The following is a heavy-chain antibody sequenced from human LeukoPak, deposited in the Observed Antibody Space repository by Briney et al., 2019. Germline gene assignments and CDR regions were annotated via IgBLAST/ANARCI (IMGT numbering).Heavy chain of an antibody. D-gene: IGHD6-13*01. J-gene: IGHJ4*02. CDR3: ARMGSSRDKHYDY. Sequence: PGGSLRLSCAASGFTFSSYWMSWVRQAQGKGLEWVANIKQDGSEKYYVDSVKGRFTISRDNAKNSLYLQMNSLRAEDTAVYYCARMGSSRDKHYDYWGQGTLVTVSS. CDR1: GFTFSSYW. CDR2: IKQDGSEK. V-gene: IGHV3-7*01.